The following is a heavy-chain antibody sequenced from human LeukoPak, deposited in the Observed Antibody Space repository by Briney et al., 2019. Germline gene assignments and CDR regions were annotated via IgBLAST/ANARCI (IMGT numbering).Heavy chain of an antibody. V-gene: IGHV3-21*01. CDR2: ISSSSSYI. CDR3: ARRTSSSWYYFDN. CDR1: GFTFSSYE. Sequence: GGSLRLSCAASGFTFSSYEMNWVRQAPGKGLEWVSSISSSSSYIYYADSVKGRFTISRDKAKNSLYLQMNSLRAEDTAVYYCARRTSSSWYYFDNWGQGTLVTVSS. J-gene: IGHJ4*02. D-gene: IGHD6-13*01.